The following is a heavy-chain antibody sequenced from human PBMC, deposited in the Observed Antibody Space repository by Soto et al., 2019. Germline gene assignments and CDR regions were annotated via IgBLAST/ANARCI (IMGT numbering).Heavy chain of an antibody. CDR2: TRNKANSYTT. V-gene: IGHV3-72*01. Sequence: GGSLRLSCAASGFTFSDHYMDWVRQAPGKGLEWVGRTRNKANSYTTEYAASVKGRFTISRDDSKNSLYLQMNSLKTEDTAVYYCARVTKIVGATHTPYYYFGMDVWGQGTTVTVSS. CDR1: GFTFSDHY. CDR3: ARVTKIVGATHTPYYYFGMDV. D-gene: IGHD1-26*01. J-gene: IGHJ6*02.